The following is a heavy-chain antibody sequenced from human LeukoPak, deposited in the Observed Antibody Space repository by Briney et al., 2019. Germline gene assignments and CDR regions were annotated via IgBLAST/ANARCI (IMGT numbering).Heavy chain of an antibody. Sequence: GGFLRLSCAASGFTFRTYWMSWVRQAPGKGLEWVASINQGGSETYYVESVKGRCTISRDNAMNSFFLQMNSLRAEDTAVYYCARLIGDRTIYDYWGQGTLVTVSS. CDR3: ARLIGDRTIYDY. D-gene: IGHD6-6*01. J-gene: IGHJ4*02. CDR2: INQGGSET. V-gene: IGHV3-7*01. CDR1: GFTFRTYW.